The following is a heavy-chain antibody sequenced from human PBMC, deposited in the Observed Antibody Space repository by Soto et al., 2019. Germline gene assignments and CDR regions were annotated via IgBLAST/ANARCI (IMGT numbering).Heavy chain of an antibody. CDR2: IYHSGST. Sequence: SLTCAVSGGSISSSNWWSWVRQPPGKGLEWIGEIYHSGSTNYNPSLKSRVTISVDKSKNQFSLKLSSVTAADTAVYYCASRDIVGATTGMDVWGQGTTVTVSS. CDR3: ASRDIVGATTGMDV. D-gene: IGHD1-26*01. J-gene: IGHJ6*02. V-gene: IGHV4-4*02. CDR1: GGSISSSNW.